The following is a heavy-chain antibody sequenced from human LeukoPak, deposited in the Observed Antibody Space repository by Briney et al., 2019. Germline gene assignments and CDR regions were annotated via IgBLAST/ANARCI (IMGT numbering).Heavy chain of an antibody. J-gene: IGHJ5*02. Sequence: SETLSLTCTVSGGSISSGGYYWSWLRQHPGKGLEWIGYIYYSGSTYYNPSLKSRVTISVDTSKNQFSLKLSSVTAADTAVYYCARVPPGVTTSRFDPWGQGTLVTVSS. D-gene: IGHD4-17*01. CDR2: IYYSGST. V-gene: IGHV4-31*03. CDR1: GGSISSGGYY. CDR3: ARVPPGVTTSRFDP.